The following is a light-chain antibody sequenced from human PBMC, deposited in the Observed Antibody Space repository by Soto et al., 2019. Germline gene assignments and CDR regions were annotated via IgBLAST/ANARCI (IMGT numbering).Light chain of an antibody. CDR2: DAS. Sequence: DIQMTQSPSALSASVGDRVTIPCRASQSIGSWLAWYQQKPGKAPKVLIYDASSLESGVPSRFSGSGSGTEFTLTISSLQPDDFATYYCQEYNTYSFGGGTKVDIK. V-gene: IGKV1-5*01. J-gene: IGKJ4*01. CDR3: QEYNTYS. CDR1: QSIGSW.